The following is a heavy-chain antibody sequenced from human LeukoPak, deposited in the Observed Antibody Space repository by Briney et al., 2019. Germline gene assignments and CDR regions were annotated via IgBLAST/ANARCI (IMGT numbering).Heavy chain of an antibody. V-gene: IGHV2-5*01. J-gene: IGHJ5*01. CDR2: IYWNDET. CDR1: EFSLNTPGMG. D-gene: IGHD3-16*01. CDR3: ARKGGAVAFHFDS. Sequence: SGRTLVKPTQTLTLTCTFSEFSLNTPGMGVAWIRQSPGKALQWLALIYWNDETRYSPSLNSRLTITKDTAENRVVLTMTDMAPLDTGTYFCARKGGAVAFHFDSWGQGTLVSVSS.